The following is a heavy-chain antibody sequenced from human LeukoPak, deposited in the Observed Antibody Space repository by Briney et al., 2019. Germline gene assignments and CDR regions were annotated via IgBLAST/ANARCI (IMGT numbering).Heavy chain of an antibody. Sequence: PGGSLRLSCAASGFTFDDYAMHWVRQGPGKGLEWVSAISGDGGSTYYADSVKGRFTISRDNSKNSLYLQMNSLRIEDTALYYCAKDLTTVGSPWFDPWGQGTLVTVSS. J-gene: IGHJ5*02. CDR1: GFTFDDYA. D-gene: IGHD4-11*01. CDR2: ISGDGGST. CDR3: AKDLTTVGSPWFDP. V-gene: IGHV3-43*02.